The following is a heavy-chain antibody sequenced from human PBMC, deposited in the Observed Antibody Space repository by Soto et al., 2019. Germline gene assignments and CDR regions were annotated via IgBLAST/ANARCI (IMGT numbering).Heavy chain of an antibody. CDR2: INPNSGGT. V-gene: IGHV1-2*04. J-gene: IGHJ4*02. D-gene: IGHD3-9*01. Sequence: ASVKVSCKASGYTFTGYYMHWVRQAPGQGLEWMGWINPNSGGTNYAQKFQGWVTMTRDTSISTACMELSRLRSDDTAVYYCARAGLRYFDWLPPFDDWGQGTLVTVSS. CDR1: GYTFTGYY. CDR3: ARAGLRYFDWLPPFDD.